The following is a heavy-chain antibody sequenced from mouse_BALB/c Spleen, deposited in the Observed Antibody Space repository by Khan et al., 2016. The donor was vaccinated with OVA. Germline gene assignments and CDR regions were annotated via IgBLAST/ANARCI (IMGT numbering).Heavy chain of an antibody. J-gene: IGHJ4*01. CDR3: AINCDVRDAMDY. Sequence: EVELVESGGGLVKPGGSLKLSCAASGFTFSSYAMCWVRQTPEKRLEWVATFSTGGSYTYYPDSVKGRFTISRDNAKNPLYLQMTRLRSEDTAMYYCAINCDVRDAMDYWGQGTSVTVSS. D-gene: IGHD4-1*01. CDR1: GFTFSSYA. CDR2: FSTGGSYT. V-gene: IGHV5-9-1*01.